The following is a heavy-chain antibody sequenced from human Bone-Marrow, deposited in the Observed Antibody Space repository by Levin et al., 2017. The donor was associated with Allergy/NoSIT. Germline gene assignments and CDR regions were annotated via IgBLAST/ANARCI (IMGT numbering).Heavy chain of an antibody. J-gene: IGHJ6*02. V-gene: IGHV1-46*01. Sequence: GESLKISCKASGYIFTESYIHWVRQAPGQGLEWMGTINPGDGDTHLARKFQGRVVITRDMSTSTAYMQLSSLKSEDTAMYFCASVVPPYFYENNGFPYVMSVWGRGTKVSVSS. CDR3: ASVVPPYFYENNGFPYVMSV. CDR1: GYIFTESY. CDR2: INPGDGDT. D-gene: IGHD3-22*01.